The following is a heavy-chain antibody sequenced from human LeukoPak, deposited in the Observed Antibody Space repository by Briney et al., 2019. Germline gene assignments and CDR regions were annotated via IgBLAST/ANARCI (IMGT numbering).Heavy chain of an antibody. Sequence: PSETLSLTCTVSGYSISSDYYWGWIRQPPGKGLEWIGSIYYSGSTYYNPSLKSRVTISVDTSKNQFSLKLSSVTAADMAVYYCARGRGEGRGIAMIRGVRAPSYNWFDPWGHGTLVTVSS. CDR1: GYSISSDYY. D-gene: IGHD3-10*01. V-gene: IGHV4-38-2*02. CDR3: ARGRGEGRGIAMIRGVRAPSYNWFDP. CDR2: IYYSGST. J-gene: IGHJ5*02.